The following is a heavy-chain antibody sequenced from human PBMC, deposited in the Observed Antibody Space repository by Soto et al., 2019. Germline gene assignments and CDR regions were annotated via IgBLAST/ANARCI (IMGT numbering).Heavy chain of an antibody. V-gene: IGHV4-39*01. CDR1: GDSITSTTYY. CDR3: ATHNWDLDP. J-gene: IGHJ1*01. D-gene: IGHD1-7*01. CDR2: IYYTGRT. Sequence: QLQLQEPGPGLVKPSETLSLTCTVSGDSITSTTYYWGWIRQPPGKGLEWIATIYYTGRTHYNPSFKGRVTISVDMSKNQFSLKLSSVTAADTAVYYCATHNWDLDPWGQGTLVTVSS.